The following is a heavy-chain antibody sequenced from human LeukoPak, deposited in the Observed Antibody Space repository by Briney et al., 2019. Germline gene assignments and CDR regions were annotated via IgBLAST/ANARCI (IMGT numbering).Heavy chain of an antibody. J-gene: IGHJ4*02. CDR1: GGSFSGYY. Sequence: PSETLSLTYAVYGGSFSGYYWSWIRQPPGKGLEWIGEINHSGSTNYNPSLKSRVTLSVDTSKNQFSLKLSSVTAADTAVYYCARGSLRGEDCWGQGTLVTVSS. CDR2: INHSGST. CDR3: ARGSLRGEDC. D-gene: IGHD3-16*02. V-gene: IGHV4-34*01.